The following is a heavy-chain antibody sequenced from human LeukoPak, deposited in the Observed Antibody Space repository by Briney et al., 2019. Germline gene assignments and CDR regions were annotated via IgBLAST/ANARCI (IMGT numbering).Heavy chain of an antibody. D-gene: IGHD2-15*01. V-gene: IGHV4-59*01. CDR1: GGFISSYY. CDR2: INYSGST. CDR3: ARGYCSGGSCYDLDWFDP. J-gene: IGHJ5*02. Sequence: PAETLSLTCTASGGFISSYYRSWIRQPPGKGLEWIGDINYSGSTYYKASLKGRVTISIDTSKNQFYLKLSCVTAKDTAVYYCARGYCSGGSCYDLDWFDPWGQGTLVTVSS.